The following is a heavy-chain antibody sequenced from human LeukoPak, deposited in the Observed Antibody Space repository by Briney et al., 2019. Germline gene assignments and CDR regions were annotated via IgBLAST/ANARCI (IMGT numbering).Heavy chain of an antibody. CDR1: GFTFSSYS. J-gene: IGHJ3*01. V-gene: IGHV3-48*04. Sequence: GGSLRLSCAASGFTFSSYSMNWVRQAPGKGLEWVSYISSSGSTIYYADSVKGRFTISRDNAKNSLYLQMNSLRAEDTAVYYCARASRGYYDSSGWGQGTMVTVSS. CDR2: ISSSGSTI. CDR3: ARASRGYYDSSG. D-gene: IGHD3-22*01.